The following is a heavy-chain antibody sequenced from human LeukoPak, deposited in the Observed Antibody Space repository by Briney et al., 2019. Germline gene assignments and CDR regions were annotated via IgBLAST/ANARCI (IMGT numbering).Heavy chain of an antibody. CDR1: GGSISSGGYY. Sequence: SETLSLTCTVSGGSISSGGYYWSWIRQHPGKGLEWIGYIYYSGSTYYNPSLKSRVTISVDTSKNQFSLNLNSLTAADTAVYYCARDQNFSRRSGWFDPWGQGTLVTVSS. CDR3: ARDQNFSRRSGWFDP. V-gene: IGHV4-31*03. J-gene: IGHJ5*02. CDR2: IYYSGST. D-gene: IGHD1-14*01.